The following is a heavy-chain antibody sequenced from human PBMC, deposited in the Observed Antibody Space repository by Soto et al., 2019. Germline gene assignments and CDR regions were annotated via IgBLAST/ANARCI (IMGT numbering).Heavy chain of an antibody. J-gene: IGHJ4*02. CDR1: GGSINNVNYY. V-gene: IGHV4-30-4*01. CDR3: ARGPSGDKVDY. Sequence: QVQLQESGPGLVKPSQTLSLTCTVSGGSINNVNYYWSWIRQSPDKGLEWIGHIYNGGTTYNNPTLPRRXTXSXXTSNNQFSLKLSSVSPADTAVYYCARGPSGDKVDYWGQGTLVTVSS. D-gene: IGHD7-27*01. CDR2: IYNGGTT.